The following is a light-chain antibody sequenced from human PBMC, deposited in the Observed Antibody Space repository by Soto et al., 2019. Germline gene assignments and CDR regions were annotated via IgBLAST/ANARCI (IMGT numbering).Light chain of an antibody. CDR3: QQYGGSPWT. Sequence: EIVLTQSPGTLSLSPGESATLSCRSSQSVNSNYLAWYQQKPGQAPRLLIYAASSRAAGFPDRFSGSGSETDFTLTISRLEPEDFAVYYCQQYGGSPWTFGQGTKVEIK. V-gene: IGKV3-20*01. CDR1: QSVNSNY. J-gene: IGKJ1*01. CDR2: AAS.